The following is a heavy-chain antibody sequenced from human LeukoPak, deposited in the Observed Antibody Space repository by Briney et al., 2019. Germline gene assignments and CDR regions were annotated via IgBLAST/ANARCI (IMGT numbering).Heavy chain of an antibody. Sequence: ASVKVSCKASGYTFTSYDINWVRQATGQGLEWTGWMNPNSGNTGYAQKFQGRVTMTRNTSISTAYMELSSLRSEDTAVYYCARGHTLVGATDYWGQGTLVTVSS. CDR1: GYTFTSYD. CDR3: ARGHTLVGATDY. V-gene: IGHV1-8*01. D-gene: IGHD1-26*01. CDR2: MNPNSGNT. J-gene: IGHJ4*02.